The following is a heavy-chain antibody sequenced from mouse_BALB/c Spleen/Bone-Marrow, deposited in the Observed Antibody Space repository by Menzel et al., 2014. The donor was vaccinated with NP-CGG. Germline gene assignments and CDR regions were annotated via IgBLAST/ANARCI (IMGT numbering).Heavy chain of an antibody. CDR3: ARRAYGGSYGFAY. CDR2: INPSTGYT. Sequence: QVQLKDSGAELAKPGASVKMSCKASGYTFTSYWMHWVKQRPGQGLEWIGYINPSTGYTKYNQKFKDKATLTADKSSSTAYMQLSSLTSEDSAVYYCARRAYGGSYGFAYWGQGTLVTVSA. D-gene: IGHD1-1*01. J-gene: IGHJ3*01. V-gene: IGHV1-7*01. CDR1: GYTFTSYW.